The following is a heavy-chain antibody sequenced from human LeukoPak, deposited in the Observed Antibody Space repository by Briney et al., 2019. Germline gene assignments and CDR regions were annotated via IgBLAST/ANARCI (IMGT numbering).Heavy chain of an antibody. CDR1: GFTVSSNY. J-gene: IGHJ3*02. D-gene: IGHD1-26*01. Sequence: GGSLRLSCAASGFTVSSNYMSWVRQAPGKGLEWVSVIYSGGSTYYADSVKGRFTISRDNSKNTLYLQMNSLRAEDTAVYYCARVSGSYPDGQFDIWGQGTMVTVSS. V-gene: IGHV3-53*01. CDR3: ARVSGSYPDGQFDI. CDR2: IYSGGST.